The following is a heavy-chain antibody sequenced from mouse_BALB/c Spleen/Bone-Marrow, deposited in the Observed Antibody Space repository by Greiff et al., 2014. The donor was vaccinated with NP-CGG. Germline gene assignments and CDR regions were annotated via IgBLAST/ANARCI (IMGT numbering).Heavy chain of an antibody. CDR2: IYPANGNT. Sequence: EVQLQQSGAELVKPGAPVKLSCTASGFNIIYAYIHWVKRRPEQGLEWIGRIYPANGNTNYDPKFQGKATITADTSSNTAYLHLNSLTSEDTAVYYCARSPGEVNYWGQGTLVTVSA. CDR3: ARSPGEVNY. CDR1: GFNIIYAY. J-gene: IGHJ3*01. D-gene: IGHD1-3*01. V-gene: IGHV14-3*02.